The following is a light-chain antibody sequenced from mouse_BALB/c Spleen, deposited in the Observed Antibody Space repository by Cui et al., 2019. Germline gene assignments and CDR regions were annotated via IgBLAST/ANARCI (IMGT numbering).Light chain of an antibody. CDR2: STS. CDR1: SSVSY. Sequence: QLVLTQSPAIMSASLVEEITLTCSASSSVSYMHWYQQKSGTSPKLLIYSTSNLASGVPSRFSGSGSGTFYSLTISSVEAEDAADYYCHQWSSYRTFGGGTKLEIK. J-gene: IGKJ1*01. V-gene: IGKV4-80*01. CDR3: HQWSSYRT.